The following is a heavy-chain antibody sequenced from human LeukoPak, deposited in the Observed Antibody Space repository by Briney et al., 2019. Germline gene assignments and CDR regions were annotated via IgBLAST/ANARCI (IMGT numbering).Heavy chain of an antibody. CDR2: IYYTGST. CDR1: GDSISSYY. Sequence: SETLSLTCTVSGDSISSYYWSWIRQSPGKGLEWIGYIYYTGSTSYNPSLKSPVTISIDLSKNQFSLKVSSVTAADTAVYYCARGDNFGSGSYHYWGQGTLVTVAS. J-gene: IGHJ4*02. D-gene: IGHD3-10*01. CDR3: ARGDNFGSGSYHY. V-gene: IGHV4-59*01.